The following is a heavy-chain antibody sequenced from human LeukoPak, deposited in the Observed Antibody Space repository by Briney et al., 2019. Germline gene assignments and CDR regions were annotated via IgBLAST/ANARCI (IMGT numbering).Heavy chain of an antibody. CDR1: GGTFSSYA. CDR2: INPSGGST. D-gene: IGHD3-10*01. J-gene: IGHJ5*02. CDR3: ARAGSGSYGFDP. Sequence: ASVKVSCKASGGTFSSYAISWVRQAPGQGLEWMGIINPSGGSTTYAQKFQGRVTMTRDMSTCTVYMEPSSLRSEDMAVYYCARAGSGSYGFDPWGQGTLVTVSS. V-gene: IGHV1-46*01.